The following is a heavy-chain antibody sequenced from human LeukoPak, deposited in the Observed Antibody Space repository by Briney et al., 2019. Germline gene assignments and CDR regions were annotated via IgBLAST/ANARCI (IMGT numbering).Heavy chain of an antibody. Sequence: LGGSLRLSCEASGFTFSSYSMSWVRQAPGKGLEWVSAISGSGGSTYYADSVKGRFTISRDNSKNTLYLQMNSLRAEDTAVYYCAKSYYDILTEIDYWGQGTLVTVSS. CDR1: GFTFSSYS. J-gene: IGHJ4*02. CDR3: AKSYYDILTEIDY. CDR2: ISGSGGST. V-gene: IGHV3-23*01. D-gene: IGHD3-9*01.